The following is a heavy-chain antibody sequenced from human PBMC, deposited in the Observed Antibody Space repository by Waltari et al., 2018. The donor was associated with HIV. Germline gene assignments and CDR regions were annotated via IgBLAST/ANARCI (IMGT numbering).Heavy chain of an antibody. CDR3: AKEFGFWSGGRLDF. CDR1: GYTFTGSY. D-gene: IGHD3-3*01. J-gene: IGHJ4*02. V-gene: IGHV1-2*06. CDR2: INPNSGAT. Sequence: QVQLVQSGAELRKPGASVKISCRASGYTFTGSYIHWVRQAPGQGLEWMGRINPNSGATNSAQKFQGRLTMTRDTSINTAYMDLRSLKSDDSAVYYCAKEFGFWSGGRLDFWGQGSLVTVSS.